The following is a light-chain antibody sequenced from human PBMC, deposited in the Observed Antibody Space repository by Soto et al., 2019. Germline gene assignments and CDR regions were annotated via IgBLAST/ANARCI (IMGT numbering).Light chain of an antibody. CDR1: QRISSG. Sequence: DIQLTQSPPPRSASEGDRATITCRASQRISSGLAWYQQKPGKAPNLLIYKASSLESGVPSRFSGSGSGTEFTLTISSLQPDDFATYYCQQYNSYWTFGQGTKVEIK. CDR2: KAS. V-gene: IGKV1-5*03. CDR3: QQYNSYWT. J-gene: IGKJ1*01.